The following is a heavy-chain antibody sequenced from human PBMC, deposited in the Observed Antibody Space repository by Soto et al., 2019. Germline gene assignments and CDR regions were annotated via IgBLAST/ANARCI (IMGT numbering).Heavy chain of an antibody. D-gene: IGHD1-7*01. CDR1: GDSVSSNSAA. J-gene: IGHJ6*03. V-gene: IGHV6-1*01. CDR3: AGTTLQGYYMDV. Sequence: PSQTLSLTCVISGDSVSSNSAAWNWIRQSPSRGLEWLGRTYYRSRWYNDYAVSVRSRITVNADTSKNQFSLHLNSVTPEDTAVYYCAGTTLQGYYMDVWDKGTTVTVSS. CDR2: TYYRSRWYN.